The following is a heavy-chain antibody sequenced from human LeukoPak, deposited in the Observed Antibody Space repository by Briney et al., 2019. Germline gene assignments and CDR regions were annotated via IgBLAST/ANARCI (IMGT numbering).Heavy chain of an antibody. V-gene: IGHV3-7*01. J-gene: IGHJ4*02. CDR3: ARESDCGDYGHFDH. CDR2: IKEDGSDS. Sequence: PGGSLRLSCAASGFTFSSYWMTWVRQSPGKGLEWVANIKEDGSDSNYMDSVKGRFTISRDNAKNSLYLQMNSLSTEDTAVYYCARESDCGDYGHFDHWGQGTLVTVSS. CDR1: GFTFSSYW. D-gene: IGHD4-17*01.